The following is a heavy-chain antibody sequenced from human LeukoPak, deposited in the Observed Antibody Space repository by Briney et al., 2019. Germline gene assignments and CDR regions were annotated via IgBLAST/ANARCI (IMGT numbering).Heavy chain of an antibody. CDR1: GYTFTGYY. CDR2: INPNSGGT. D-gene: IGHD4-17*01. V-gene: IGHV1-2*02. J-gene: IGHJ5*02. Sequence: ASVKVSCKASGYTFTGYYMHWVRQAPGQGLEWMGWINPNSGGTNYAQKFQGRVTMTRDTSISTAYMELSRLRSDDTAVYYCARDLGGYGDYENWFDPWGQGTLVTVSS. CDR3: ARDLGGYGDYENWFDP.